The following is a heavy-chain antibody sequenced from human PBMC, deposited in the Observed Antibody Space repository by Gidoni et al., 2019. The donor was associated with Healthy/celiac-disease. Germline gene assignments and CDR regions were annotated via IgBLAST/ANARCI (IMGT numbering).Heavy chain of an antibody. J-gene: IGHJ4*02. CDR3: ARGHIAVAGPNFNY. Sequence: QVQLQQRGAGLLQPSETLSLTCAVYGGSFSGYYWSWIRQPPGKGLEWIGEINHSGSSNYNPSLKSRVTISVDTSKNQFSLKLSSVTAADTAVYYCARGHIAVAGPNFNYWGQGTLVTVSS. CDR1: GGSFSGYY. D-gene: IGHD6-19*01. CDR2: INHSGSS. V-gene: IGHV4-34*01.